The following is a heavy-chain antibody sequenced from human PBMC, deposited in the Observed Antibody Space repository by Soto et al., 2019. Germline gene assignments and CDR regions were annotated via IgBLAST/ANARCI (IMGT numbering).Heavy chain of an antibody. CDR3: ARRHYDIFTGYHYYFDY. Sequence: SETLSLTCNVSGGSISSYYWTCIRQPPGKGLEWIGHIYYSGSTNYNPSLKSRVSISIDTSKNQFSLKLSSVTAADTAVYYCARRHYDIFTGYHYYFDYWGQGTLVTVSS. D-gene: IGHD3-9*01. CDR1: GGSISSYY. J-gene: IGHJ4*02. V-gene: IGHV4-59*08. CDR2: IYYSGST.